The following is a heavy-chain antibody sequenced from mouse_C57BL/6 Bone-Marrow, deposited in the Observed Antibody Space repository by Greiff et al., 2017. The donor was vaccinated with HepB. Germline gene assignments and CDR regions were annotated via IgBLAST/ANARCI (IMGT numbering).Heavy chain of an antibody. D-gene: IGHD1-1*01. Sequence: EVQLQQSGAELVRPGASVKLSCTASGFNIKDDYMYWVKQRPEQGLEWIGWIDPDNGDTEYASKFQGKATITADTSSNTAYLQLSSLTSEDTAVYYCTTDYGSSYDGFAYWGQGTLVTVSA. CDR3: TTDYGSSYDGFAY. CDR1: GFNIKDDY. V-gene: IGHV14-4*01. J-gene: IGHJ3*01. CDR2: IDPDNGDT.